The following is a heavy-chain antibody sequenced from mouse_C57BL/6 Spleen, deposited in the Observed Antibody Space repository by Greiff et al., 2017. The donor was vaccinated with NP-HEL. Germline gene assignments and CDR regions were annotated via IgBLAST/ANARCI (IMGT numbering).Heavy chain of an antibody. CDR3: ARPGYYGSSWFAY. Sequence: VHLVESGGGLVKPGGSLKLSCAASGFTFSDYGMHWVRQAPEKGLEWVAYISSGSSTIYYADTVKGRFTISRDTAKNTLFLQMTSLRSEDTAMYYCARPGYYGSSWFAYWGQGTLVTVSA. CDR2: ISSGSSTI. CDR1: GFTFSDYG. J-gene: IGHJ3*01. D-gene: IGHD1-1*01. V-gene: IGHV5-17*01.